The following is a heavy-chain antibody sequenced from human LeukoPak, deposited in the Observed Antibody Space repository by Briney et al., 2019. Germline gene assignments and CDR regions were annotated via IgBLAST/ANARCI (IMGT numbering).Heavy chain of an antibody. CDR2: IYSGGST. D-gene: IGHD3-22*01. CDR3: ARDRDYYDSSGYYYWYFDL. CDR1: GFTVSSNY. V-gene: IGHV3-53*05. Sequence: PGGSLRLSCAASGFTVSSNYMSWVRQAPGKGLEWVSVIYSGGSTYYADSVKGRFTISRDNSKNTLYLQMNSLRAEDTAVYYCARDRDYYDSSGYYYWYFDLWGRGTLVTVSS. J-gene: IGHJ2*01.